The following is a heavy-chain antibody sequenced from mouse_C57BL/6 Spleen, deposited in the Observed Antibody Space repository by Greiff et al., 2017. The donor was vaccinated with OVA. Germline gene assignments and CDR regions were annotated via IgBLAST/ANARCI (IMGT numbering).Heavy chain of an antibody. D-gene: IGHD1-1*01. CDR1: GFTFSDYG. V-gene: IGHV5-17*01. Sequence: VQLKESGGGLVKPGGSLKLSCAASGFTFSDYGMHWVRQAPEKGLEWVAYISSGSSTIYYADTVKGRFTISRDNAKNTLFLQMTSLRSEDTAMYYCANYYGSSSYWYFDVWGTGTTVTVSS. J-gene: IGHJ1*03. CDR2: ISSGSSTI. CDR3: ANYYGSSSYWYFDV.